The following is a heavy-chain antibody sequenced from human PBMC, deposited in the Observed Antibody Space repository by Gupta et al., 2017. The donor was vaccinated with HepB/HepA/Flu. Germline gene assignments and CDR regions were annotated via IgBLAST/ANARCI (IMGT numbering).Heavy chain of an antibody. J-gene: IGHJ6*02. Sequence: EVQLVESGGGLVQPGGSLRLSCAASGLTFRRFWMSWVPQSPGKGLEWVANIQEDGKRKVYADSVKGRFTISRDNAKDSLYLHINSLRDEETAVYYCARDPFGSSTGYGMDVWGRGTTVTVSS. D-gene: IGHD6-6*01. CDR2: IQEDGKRK. CDR3: ARDPFGSSTGYGMDV. V-gene: IGHV3-7*01. CDR1: GLTFRRFW.